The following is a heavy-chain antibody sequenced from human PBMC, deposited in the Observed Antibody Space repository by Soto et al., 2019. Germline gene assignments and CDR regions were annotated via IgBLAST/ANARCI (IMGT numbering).Heavy chain of an antibody. CDR1: GGSISRSGYH. V-gene: IGHV4-39*01. CDR3: PRPYDY. CDR2: ISDIGTT. Sequence: QLQLQESGPGLVKPSETLSLTCSVSGGSISRSGYHWGWIRQPPGKGLERIGSISDIGTTYYSSSLKSRAPITVYTSKNQVPLKLRAVAVADAAVYHCPRPYDYRGQGSLVTVAS. J-gene: IGHJ4*02.